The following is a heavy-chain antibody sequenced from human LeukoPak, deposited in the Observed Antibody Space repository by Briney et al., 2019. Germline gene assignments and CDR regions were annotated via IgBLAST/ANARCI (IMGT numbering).Heavy chain of an antibody. CDR2: ISWDGGST. CDR1: GFTSDDYA. J-gene: IGHJ4*02. V-gene: IGHV3-43*01. Sequence: GGSLRLSCAASGFTSDDYAMHWVRQAPGKGLEWVSLISWDGGSTYYADSVKGRFTISRDNSKNSLYLQMNSLRTEDTALYYCAKDISSSSHNAYYFDCWGQGTLVTVSS. D-gene: IGHD6-13*01. CDR3: AKDISSSSHNAYYFDC.